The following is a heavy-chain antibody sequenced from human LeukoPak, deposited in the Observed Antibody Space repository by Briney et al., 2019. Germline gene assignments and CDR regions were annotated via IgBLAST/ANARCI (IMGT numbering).Heavy chain of an antibody. V-gene: IGHV1-24*01. J-gene: IGHJ4*02. CDR3: ATGLATYYYDSSGYGRDY. CDR2: FDPEDGET. Sequence: PWASVKVSCKVSGYTLTELSIHWVRQAPGKGLEWMGGFDPEDGETIYAQKFQGRVTMTEDTSTDTAYMELSSLRSEDTAVYYCATGLATYYYDSSGYGRDYWGQGTLVTVSS. CDR1: GYTLTELS. D-gene: IGHD3-22*01.